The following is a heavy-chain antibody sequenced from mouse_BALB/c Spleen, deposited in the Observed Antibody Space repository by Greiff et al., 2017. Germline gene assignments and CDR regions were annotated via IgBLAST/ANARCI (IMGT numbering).Heavy chain of an antibody. V-gene: IGHV5-6-5*01. CDR3: ARGLHYGNYVWYAMDY. CDR2: ISSGGST. CDR1: GFTFSSYA. Sequence: EVNVVESGGGLVKPGGSLKLSCAASGFTFSSYAMSWVRQTPEKRLEWVASISSGGSTYYPDSVKGRFTISRDNARNILYLQMSSLRSEDTAMYYCARGLHYGNYVWYAMDYWGQGTSVTVSS. J-gene: IGHJ4*01. D-gene: IGHD2-1*01.